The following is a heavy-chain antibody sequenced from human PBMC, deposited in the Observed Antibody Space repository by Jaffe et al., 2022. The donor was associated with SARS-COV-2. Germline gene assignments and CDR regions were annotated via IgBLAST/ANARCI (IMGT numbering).Heavy chain of an antibody. V-gene: IGHV3-7*01. J-gene: IGHJ4*02. Sequence: EVQVVESGGGLVQPGGSLRLSCTASGFTFSTYWMTWFRQAPGKGLEWVANTNQDGSAKYYVDSVKGRFTISRDNAENSVFLQMNSLRVEDTAVYYCARSVDYWGQGTLVTVSS. CDR1: GFTFSTYW. CDR2: TNQDGSAK. CDR3: ARSVDY.